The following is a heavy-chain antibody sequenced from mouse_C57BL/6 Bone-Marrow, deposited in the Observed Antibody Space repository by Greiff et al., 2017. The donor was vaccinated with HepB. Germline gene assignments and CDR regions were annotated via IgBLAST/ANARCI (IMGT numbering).Heavy chain of an antibody. V-gene: IGHV1-47*01. CDR2: FHPYNDDT. Sequence: VQLQQSGAELVKPGASVKMSCKASGYTFTTYPIEWMKQNHGKSLEWIGNFHPYNDDTKYNEKFKGKATLTVEKSSSTVYLELSRLTSDDSAVYYWARPGLWLRQGKAWFAYWGQGTLVTVSA. CDR3: ARPGLWLRQGKAWFAY. D-gene: IGHD2-2*01. CDR1: GYTFTTYP. J-gene: IGHJ3*01.